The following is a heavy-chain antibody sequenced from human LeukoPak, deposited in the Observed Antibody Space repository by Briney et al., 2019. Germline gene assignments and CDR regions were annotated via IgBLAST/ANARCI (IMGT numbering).Heavy chain of an antibody. CDR2: FHNSGTS. V-gene: IGHV4-59*01. Sequence: SETLSLTCTVSDDSISDYYRGWIRQPPGKGLAWNGHFHNSGTSTYNPSLKSRVTISADTSKNQFSLKLNSLTTADTAVYYCARDRGSTAAGRGVFDYWGQGTLVTVSS. D-gene: IGHD6-13*01. CDR3: ARDRGSTAAGRGVFDY. J-gene: IGHJ4*02. CDR1: DDSISDYY.